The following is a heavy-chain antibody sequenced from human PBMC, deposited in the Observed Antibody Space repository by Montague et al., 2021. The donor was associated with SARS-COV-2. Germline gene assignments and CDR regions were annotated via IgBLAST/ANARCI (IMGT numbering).Heavy chain of an antibody. V-gene: IGHV3-20*04. CDR1: GFTFGDYG. J-gene: IGHJ6*02. D-gene: IGHD2-2*01. Sequence: SLRLSCAASGFTFGDYGMSWVRQAPGKGLEWVSGINWNGGSTGYADSVKGRFTISRDNAKNSLYLQMNSLRAEDTALYYCARDEYCSSTSCYPRDYYYGMDVWGQGTTVTVSS. CDR2: INWNGGST. CDR3: ARDEYCSSTSCYPRDYYYGMDV.